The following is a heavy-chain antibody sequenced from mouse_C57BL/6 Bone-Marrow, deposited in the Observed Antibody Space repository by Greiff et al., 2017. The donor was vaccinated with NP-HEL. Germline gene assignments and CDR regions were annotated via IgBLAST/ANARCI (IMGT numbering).Heavy chain of an antibody. D-gene: IGHD2-4*01. Sequence: VQRVESGPGLVQPSQSLSITCTVSGFSLTSYGVHWVRQSPGKGLEWLGVIWSGGSTDYNAAFISRLSIRKDNSKGQVFVKMNSLQADEKAIYYCARPVYCDYDGGGFAYWGQGTLVTVSA. CDR3: ARPVYCDYDGGGFAY. CDR1: GFSLTSYG. CDR2: IWSGGST. J-gene: IGHJ3*01. V-gene: IGHV2-2*01.